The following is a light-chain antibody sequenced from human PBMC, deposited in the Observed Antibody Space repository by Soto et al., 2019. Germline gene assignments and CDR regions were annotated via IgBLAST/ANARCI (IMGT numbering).Light chain of an antibody. CDR1: SSDVGGDKY. J-gene: IGLJ1*01. V-gene: IGLV2-8*01. CDR2: EVN. CDR3: SSYAGINNLGV. Sequence: QSALTQPPSASGSPGQSVTISCTGTSSDVGGDKYVSWYQQHPGKAPKLMIFEVNKRPSGVPDRFSGSKSGNTASLPVSGLQAEDEADYYCSSYAGINNLGVFGTGTKLTVL.